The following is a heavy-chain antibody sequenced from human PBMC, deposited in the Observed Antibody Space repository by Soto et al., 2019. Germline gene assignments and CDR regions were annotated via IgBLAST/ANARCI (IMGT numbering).Heavy chain of an antibody. CDR2: VSSSSTYI. D-gene: IGHD1-26*01. V-gene: IGHV3-21*04. CDR3: ARLHNSESFYSRLDL. Sequence: GGSLRLSCTTSGFRFTTYIMNWVRQTPGKGLEWLSSVSSSSTYIYYADSLKGRFIISRDNANSSLFLEMNNLRVEDTGMYVCARLHNSESFYSRLDLWGEGT. J-gene: IGHJ5*02. CDR1: GFRFTTYI.